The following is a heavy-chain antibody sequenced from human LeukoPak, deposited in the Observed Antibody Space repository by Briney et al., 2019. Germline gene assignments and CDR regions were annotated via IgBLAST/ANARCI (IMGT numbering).Heavy chain of an antibody. CDR1: GFTFSSYA. V-gene: IGHV3-23*01. J-gene: IGHJ4*02. Sequence: PGGSLRLSCAASGFTFSSYAMSWVRQAPGKGLEWVSAISGSGGSTYYADSVKGRFTISRDNSKNTLYLQMNSPRAEDTAVYYCASTPGAMVRGVIPPYYFDYWGQGTLVTVSS. CDR2: ISGSGGST. CDR3: ASTPGAMVRGVIPPYYFDY. D-gene: IGHD3-10*01.